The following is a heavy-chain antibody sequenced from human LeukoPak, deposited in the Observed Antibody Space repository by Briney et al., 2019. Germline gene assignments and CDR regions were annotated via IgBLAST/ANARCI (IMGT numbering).Heavy chain of an antibody. CDR3: AKHWGITIFGVVIRHLDY. Sequence: GGSLRLSCAASGFTFSSYAMSWVRQAPGKGLEWVSAISGCGGSTYYADSVKGRFTISRDNSKNTLYLQMNSLRAEDTAVYYCAKHWGITIFGVVIRHLDYWGQGTLVTVSS. J-gene: IGHJ4*02. D-gene: IGHD3-3*01. CDR2: ISGCGGST. CDR1: GFTFSSYA. V-gene: IGHV3-23*01.